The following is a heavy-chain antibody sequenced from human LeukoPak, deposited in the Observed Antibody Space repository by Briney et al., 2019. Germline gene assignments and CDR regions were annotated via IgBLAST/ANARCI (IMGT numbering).Heavy chain of an antibody. CDR3: ARGYSSGWYDY. CDR1: GFTFSSYA. J-gene: IGHJ4*02. Sequence: GGSLRLPCAASGFTFSSYAMSWVRQAPGKGLEWVSAISYTGGDTYYADSVKGRFTISRDNAKNTLYLQMNSLRAEDTAVYYCARGYSSGWYDYWGQGTLVTVSS. V-gene: IGHV3-23*01. D-gene: IGHD6-19*01. CDR2: ISYTGGDT.